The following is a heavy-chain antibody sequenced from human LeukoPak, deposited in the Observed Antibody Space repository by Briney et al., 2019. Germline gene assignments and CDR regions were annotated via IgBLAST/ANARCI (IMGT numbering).Heavy chain of an antibody. CDR1: GFTFSSSG. Sequence: GGSLRLSCAASGFTFSSSGMHWVRQVRQAPGKGLEWVALISYDGSNKYYADSVKGRFTISRDNSKSRVYLQMNSLRAEDTAVFYCAKDLRPRGSGSYRGYFDYWGQGTLVTVSS. V-gene: IGHV3-30*18. D-gene: IGHD3-10*01. J-gene: IGHJ4*02. CDR3: AKDLRPRGSGSYRGYFDY. CDR2: ISYDGSNK.